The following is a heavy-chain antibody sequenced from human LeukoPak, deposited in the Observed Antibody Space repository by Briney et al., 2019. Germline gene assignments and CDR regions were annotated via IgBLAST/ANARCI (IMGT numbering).Heavy chain of an antibody. CDR3: ARDPPRIVVVVAATNYYGMDV. CDR2: ISAYNGNT. V-gene: IGHV1-18*04. Sequence: ASMKVSCKASGYTFTGYYMHWVRQAPGQGLEWMGWISAYNGNTNYAQKLQGRVTMTTDTSTSTAYMELRSLRSDDTAVYYCARDPPRIVVVVAATNYYGMDVWGQGTTVTVSS. D-gene: IGHD2-15*01. CDR1: GYTFTGYY. J-gene: IGHJ6*02.